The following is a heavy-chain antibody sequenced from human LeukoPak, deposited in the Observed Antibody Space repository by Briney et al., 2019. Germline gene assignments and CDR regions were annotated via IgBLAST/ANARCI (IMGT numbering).Heavy chain of an antibody. J-gene: IGHJ4*02. CDR1: GYTFTDYY. CDR2: INPNSGGT. D-gene: IGHD3-3*01. Sequence: GASVKVSCKASGYTFTDYYMHWVRQAPGQGLEWMGWINPNSGGTNYAQKFQGRVTMTRDTSISTAYMELSRLRSDDTAVYYCARESRDFWSGSWYWGQGTLVTVSS. CDR3: ARESRDFWSGSWY. V-gene: IGHV1-2*02.